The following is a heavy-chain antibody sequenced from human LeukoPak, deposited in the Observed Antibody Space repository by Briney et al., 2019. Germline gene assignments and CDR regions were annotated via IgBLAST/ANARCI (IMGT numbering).Heavy chain of an antibody. CDR2: IYYSGST. CDR3: ARTRGGVVTRVRNYYYYYMDV. D-gene: IGHD4-23*01. CDR1: GGSISSYY. J-gene: IGHJ6*03. V-gene: IGHV4-59*12. Sequence: SETLSLTCTVSGGSISSYYWSWIRQPPGKGLGWIGYIYYSGSTDYNPSLKSRVTISVETSKNQFSLKLSSVTAADTAVYYCARTRGGVVTRVRNYYYYYMDVWGKGTTVTISS.